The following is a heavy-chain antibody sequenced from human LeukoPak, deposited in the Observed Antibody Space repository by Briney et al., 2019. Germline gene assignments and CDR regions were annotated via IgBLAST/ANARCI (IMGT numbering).Heavy chain of an antibody. V-gene: IGHV4-59*08. CDR2: IYYSGST. CDR1: GGSISNFY. Sequence: SETLSLTCTVSGGSISNFYWSWIRQPPGKGLEWIGHIYYSGSTNYNPSLKSRVTISLDTSKNQLSLKLRFVTAADTAVYYCARLTPGGYWGQGTLVTVSS. J-gene: IGHJ4*02. CDR3: ARLTPGGY. D-gene: IGHD2-15*01.